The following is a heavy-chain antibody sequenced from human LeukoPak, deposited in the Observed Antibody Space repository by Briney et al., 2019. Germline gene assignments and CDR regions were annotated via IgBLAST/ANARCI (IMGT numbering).Heavy chain of an antibody. CDR3: ASPKWGYCSSTSCPPGAFDI. CDR1: GYTFTSYA. CDR2: INTNTGNP. V-gene: IGHV7-4-1*02. J-gene: IGHJ3*02. D-gene: IGHD2-2*01. Sequence: ASVKVSCKASGYTFTSYAMNWVRQAPGHGLEWMGWINTNTGNPTYAQGFTGRFVFSLDTSVSTAYLQVSSLKAEDTAVYYCASPKWGYCSSTSCPPGAFDIWGQGTMVTVSS.